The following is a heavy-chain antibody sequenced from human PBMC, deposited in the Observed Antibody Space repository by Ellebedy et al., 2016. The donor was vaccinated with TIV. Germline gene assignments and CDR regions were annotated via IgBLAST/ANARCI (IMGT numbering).Heavy chain of an antibody. Sequence: GGSLRLSCAASGFTVSSNYMSWVRQAPGKGLECVANIKQDGSEKSYVDSVKGRFTISRDNAKNSLYLQMNSLRAEDTAVYYCSRHTDYALDYWGQGALVTVSS. D-gene: IGHD4-17*01. J-gene: IGHJ4*02. V-gene: IGHV3-7*01. CDR2: IKQDGSEK. CDR1: GFTVSSNY. CDR3: SRHTDYALDY.